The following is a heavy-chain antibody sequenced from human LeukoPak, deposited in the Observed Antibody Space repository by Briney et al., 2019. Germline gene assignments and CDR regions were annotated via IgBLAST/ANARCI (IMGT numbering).Heavy chain of an antibody. CDR3: AREGGFYRPLDY. CDR2: VHLDGRT. J-gene: IGHJ4*02. D-gene: IGHD3-3*01. Sequence: SETLPLTCGVSGGPVINTNWWTWVRQPPGKGLEWIGEVHLDGRTNYNPSLESRLTMSVDMSENQVSLKLTSVTAADTAVHYCAREGGFYRPLDYSGQGTLVTVSS. CDR1: GGPVINTNW. V-gene: IGHV4-4*02.